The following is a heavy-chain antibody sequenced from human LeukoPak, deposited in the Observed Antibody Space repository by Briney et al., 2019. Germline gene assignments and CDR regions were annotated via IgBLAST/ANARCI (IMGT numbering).Heavy chain of an antibody. CDR1: GFTFSSYS. CDR2: ISSSSSTI. V-gene: IGHV3-48*01. J-gene: IGHJ4*02. Sequence: PGGSLRLSCAASGFTFSSYSMNWVRQAPGKGLEWVSYISSSSSTIYYADSVKGRFTISRDNAKNSLYLQMNSLRAEDTAVYYCARDRGIVGATSFDYWGQGTLVTVSS. CDR3: ARDRGIVGATSFDY. D-gene: IGHD1-26*01.